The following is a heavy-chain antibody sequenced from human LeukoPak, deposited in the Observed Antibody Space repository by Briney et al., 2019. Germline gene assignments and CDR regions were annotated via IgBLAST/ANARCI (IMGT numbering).Heavy chain of an antibody. V-gene: IGHV3-74*01. CDR1: GFTFSSYW. CDR3: ARDGIYGSGSYYADY. J-gene: IGHJ4*02. CDR2: INSDGRST. Sequence: GGSLRLSCAASGFTFSSYWMPWFRQAPGKGLVWVSRINSDGRSTSYADSVKGRFTISRDNAKNTLYLQMNSLRAEDTAVYYCARDGIYGSGSYYADYWGQGTLVTVSS. D-gene: IGHD3-10*01.